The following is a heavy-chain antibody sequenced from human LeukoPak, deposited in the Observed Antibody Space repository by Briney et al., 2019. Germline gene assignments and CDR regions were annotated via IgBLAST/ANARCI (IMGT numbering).Heavy chain of an antibody. V-gene: IGHV7-4-1*02. Sequence: GASVKVSCKASGYTFTSYAMNWVRQAPGQGLEWMGWINTNTGNPTYAQGFTGRFVFSLDTSVSTAYLQISSLKAEDTAVYYCARESYGSGSDASDIWGQGTMVTVSS. CDR3: ARESYGSGSDASDI. CDR2: INTNTGNP. D-gene: IGHD3-10*01. J-gene: IGHJ3*02. CDR1: GYTFTSYA.